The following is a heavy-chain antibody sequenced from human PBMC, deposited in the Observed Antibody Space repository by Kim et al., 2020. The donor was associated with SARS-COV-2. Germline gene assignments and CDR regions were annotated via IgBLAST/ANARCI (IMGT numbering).Heavy chain of an antibody. D-gene: IGHD4-17*01. J-gene: IGHJ4*02. CDR3: ARAYGDYKFDY. CDR1: GGSISSYY. CDR2: IYYSGST. V-gene: IGHV4-59*13. Sequence: SETLSLTCTVSGGSISSYYWSWIRQPPGKGLEWIGYIYYSGSTNYNPSLKSRVTISVDTSKNQFSLKLSSVTAADTAVDYCARAYGDYKFDYWGQGTLGT.